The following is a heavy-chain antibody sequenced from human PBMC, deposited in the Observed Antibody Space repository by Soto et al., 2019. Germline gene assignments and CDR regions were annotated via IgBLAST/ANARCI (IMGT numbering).Heavy chain of an antibody. CDR3: ARLGLKRYCSSTSCYTMDV. CDR2: IYPGDSDT. J-gene: IGHJ6*02. V-gene: IGHV5-51*01. Sequence: GESLKISCKGSGYSFTIYWIGWVRQMPGKGLEWMGIIYPGDSDTRYSPSFQGQVTISADKSISTAYLQWSSLKASDTAMYYCARLGLKRYCSSTSCYTMDVWGQGTTVTVSS. D-gene: IGHD2-2*02. CDR1: GYSFTIYW.